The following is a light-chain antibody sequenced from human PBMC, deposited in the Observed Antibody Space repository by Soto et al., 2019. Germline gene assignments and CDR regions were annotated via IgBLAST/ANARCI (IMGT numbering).Light chain of an antibody. J-gene: IGLJ2*01. V-gene: IGLV2-14*01. CDR2: DVT. Sequence: QSVLTQPASLSGSPGQSITISCTGTNSDVGGYNYVSWYQQHPGKAPKLMIYDVTNRPSGVSSRFSGSKSGNTASLTVSGLQAEDEADYYCSSYTSTTLVVFGGGTQLTVL. CDR1: NSDVGGYNY. CDR3: SSYTSTTLVV.